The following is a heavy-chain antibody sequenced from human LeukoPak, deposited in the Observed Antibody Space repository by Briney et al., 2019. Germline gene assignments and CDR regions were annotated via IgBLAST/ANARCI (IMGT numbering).Heavy chain of an antibody. CDR2: IIPIFGTA. CDR1: GGTFSSYA. Sequence: SVKVSCKASGGTFSSYAISWVRQAPGQGLEWMGGIIPIFGTANYAHKFQGRVTITTDESTSTAYMELSSLRSEDTAVYYCARLDYDILTGGVDYWGQGTLVTVSS. D-gene: IGHD3-9*01. CDR3: ARLDYDILTGGVDY. V-gene: IGHV1-69*05. J-gene: IGHJ4*02.